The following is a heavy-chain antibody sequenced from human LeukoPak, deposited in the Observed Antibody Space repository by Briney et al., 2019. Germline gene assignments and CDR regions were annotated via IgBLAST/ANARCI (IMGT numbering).Heavy chain of an antibody. CDR2: IYYSGST. Sequence: PSETLSLTCTVSGGSVSSGSYYWSWIRQPPGKGLEWIGYIYYSGSTNYNPSLKSRVTISVDTSKNQFSLKLSSVTAADTAVYYCAREHNWAYDNWFDPRGQGTLVTVSS. D-gene: IGHD1-1*01. CDR3: AREHNWAYDNWFDP. J-gene: IGHJ5*02. V-gene: IGHV4-61*01. CDR1: GGSVSSGSYY.